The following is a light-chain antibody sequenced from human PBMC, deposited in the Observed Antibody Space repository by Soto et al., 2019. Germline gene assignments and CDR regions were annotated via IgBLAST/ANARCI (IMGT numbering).Light chain of an antibody. J-gene: IGKJ5*01. CDR1: QTISTY. Sequence: DIQMTHSPSSLSASVGDRVSITCRASQTISTYLNWFQQKPGEAPNLLIYAASTLQSGVPSRFSGSGSGRDFTLTISSLQPEDFATYYCQQSYDHPVTFGQGTRLDIK. CDR2: AAS. V-gene: IGKV1-39*01. CDR3: QQSYDHPVT.